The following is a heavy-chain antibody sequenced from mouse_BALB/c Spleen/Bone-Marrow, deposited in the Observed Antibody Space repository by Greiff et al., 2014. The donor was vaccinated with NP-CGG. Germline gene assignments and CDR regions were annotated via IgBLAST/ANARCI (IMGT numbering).Heavy chain of an antibody. D-gene: IGHD2-14*01. CDR2: INPYNGDT. V-gene: IGHV1-37*01. CDR1: GYSFTGYF. CDR3: GRLGRYDVGFAY. J-gene: IGHJ3*01. Sequence: EVQLVESGPELVKPGASVKISCKASGYSFTGYFMNWVKQSHGKSLEWIGRINPYNGDTFYNQEFKGKATLTVDKSSSAAHMELLSLTSEDSAVYYCGRLGRYDVGFAYWGQGTLVTVSA.